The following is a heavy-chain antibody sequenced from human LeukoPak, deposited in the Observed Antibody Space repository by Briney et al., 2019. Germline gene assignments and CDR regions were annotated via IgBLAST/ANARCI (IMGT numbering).Heavy chain of an antibody. V-gene: IGHV3-48*02. D-gene: IGHD3-22*01. Sequence: GGSLRLSCAVSGFTLSSYSMNWVRQAPGKGLEWVSYISSSSSTIYHAGSVKGRFTISRDNAKNSLYLQMNSLRDEDTAVYYCARDGAYYYDSSGDSGGGAFDIWGQGTMVTVSS. J-gene: IGHJ3*02. CDR2: ISSSSSTI. CDR1: GFTLSSYS. CDR3: ARDGAYYYDSSGDSGGGAFDI.